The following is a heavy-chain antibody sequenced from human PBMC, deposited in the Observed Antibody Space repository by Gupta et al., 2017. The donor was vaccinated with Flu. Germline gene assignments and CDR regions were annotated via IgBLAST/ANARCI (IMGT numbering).Heavy chain of an antibody. V-gene: IGHV4-59*08. Sequence: IDSYYWNWIRQPPGKGLEWIGYMYDSGSSSSSYNPSLRSRVTMSVDRSKKQFSLNLSAVTAADTAVYYCAGSGTYYHVDYWGQGSLVTVSS. CDR2: MYDSGSSSS. CDR1: IDSYY. CDR3: AGSGTYYHVDY. D-gene: IGHD1-26*01. J-gene: IGHJ4*02.